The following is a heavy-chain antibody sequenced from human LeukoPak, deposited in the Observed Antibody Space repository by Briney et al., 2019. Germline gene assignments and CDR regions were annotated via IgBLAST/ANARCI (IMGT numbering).Heavy chain of an antibody. Sequence: GGSLRLSCAASGFTFSSYSMNWVRQAPGKGLEWVSGISHSGGSTYYADSVKGRFNISRDNSRNTVYLQMNSLRAEDSAVYHCARGPYCGGGTCYTLGAFDIWGQGTLASVSS. J-gene: IGHJ3*02. CDR3: ARGPYCGGGTCYTLGAFDI. CDR2: ISHSGGST. CDR1: GFTFSSYS. V-gene: IGHV3-23*01. D-gene: IGHD2-15*01.